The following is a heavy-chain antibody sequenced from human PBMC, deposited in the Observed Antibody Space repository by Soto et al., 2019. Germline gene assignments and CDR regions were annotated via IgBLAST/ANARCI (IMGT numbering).Heavy chain of an antibody. Sequence: PSETLSLTCAVYGGSFSGYYWSWIRQPPGKGLEWIGEINHSGSTNYNPSLKSRVTISVDTSKNQFSLKLTSLTAADTAVYYCARAPKVSGSAQTRPDFWGQGSLVTVSS. V-gene: IGHV4-34*01. CDR3: ARAPKVSGSAQTRPDF. D-gene: IGHD6-6*01. CDR1: GGSFSGYY. CDR2: INHSGST. J-gene: IGHJ4*02.